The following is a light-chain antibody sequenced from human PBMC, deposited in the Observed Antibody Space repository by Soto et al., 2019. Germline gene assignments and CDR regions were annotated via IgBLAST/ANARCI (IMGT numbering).Light chain of an antibody. CDR3: ASYTGGSTLVV. J-gene: IGLJ2*01. CDR1: SSDVGRYNY. Sequence: QSALTQPASVSGSPGQSITISCTGTSSDVGRYNYVSWYQQYPGKAPKLMIYVVSSRPSGVSNRFSGSKSGNTAFLTISGLQAEDEADYYCASYTGGSTLVVFGGGTQLTVL. CDR2: VVS. V-gene: IGLV2-14*01.